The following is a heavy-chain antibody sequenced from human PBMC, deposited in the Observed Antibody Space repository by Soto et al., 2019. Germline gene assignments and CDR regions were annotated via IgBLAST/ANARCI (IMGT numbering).Heavy chain of an antibody. Sequence: SETLSLTCTVSGGSISSGGYYWSWIRQHPGKGLEWIGYIYYSGSTYYNPSLESRVTISVDTSKNQFSLKLSSVTAADTAVYYCARAEGGSSPWDWFDPWGQGTLVTVSS. CDR2: IYYSGST. J-gene: IGHJ5*02. D-gene: IGHD3-16*01. V-gene: IGHV4-31*03. CDR3: ARAEGGSSPWDWFDP. CDR1: GGSISSGGYY.